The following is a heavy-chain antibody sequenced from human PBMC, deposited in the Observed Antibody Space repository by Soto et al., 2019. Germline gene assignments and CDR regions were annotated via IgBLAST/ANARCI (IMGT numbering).Heavy chain of an antibody. CDR2: ISSSGSTI. J-gene: IGHJ5*02. V-gene: IGHV3-11*01. D-gene: IGHD2-2*01. CDR1: GFTSSDYY. CDR3: ARGPPETSYCSSTSCYLSNWFDP. Sequence: PGGSLRLSCAASGFTSSDYYMSWIRQAPGKGLEWVSYISSSGSTIYYADSAKGRFTISRDNAKNSLYLQMNSLRAEDTAVYYCARGPPETSYCSSTSCYLSNWFDPWGQGTLVTVSS.